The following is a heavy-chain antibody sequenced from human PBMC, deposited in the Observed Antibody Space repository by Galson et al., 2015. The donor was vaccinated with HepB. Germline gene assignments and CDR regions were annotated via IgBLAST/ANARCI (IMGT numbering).Heavy chain of an antibody. CDR1: GFTFSKYW. Sequence: SLRLSCAASGFTFSKYWMTWFRQAPGKGLEWVANIKGDGSTIYYLDSVKGRFTISRDNAKNSVDLQMNSLRVEDTAVYYCARLQWDAPVRSGNDVWGQGTMVTVSS. V-gene: IGHV3-7*03. CDR3: ARLQWDAPVRSGNDV. D-gene: IGHD1-26*01. J-gene: IGHJ3*01. CDR2: IKGDGSTI.